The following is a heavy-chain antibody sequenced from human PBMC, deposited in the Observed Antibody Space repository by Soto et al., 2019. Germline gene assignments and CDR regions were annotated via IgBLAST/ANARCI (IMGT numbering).Heavy chain of an antibody. J-gene: IGHJ5*02. CDR3: AKVIAAAGTGYWFDP. CDR2: ISGSGGST. D-gene: IGHD6-13*01. CDR1: GFTFSSYA. Sequence: EVQLLESGGGLVQPGGSLRLSCAASGFTFSSYAMSWVRQAPGKGLEWVSAISGSGGSTYYADSVKGRFTISRDNSKNTLYLQMNSLRAEATAGYYCAKVIAAAGTGYWFDPWGQGTLVTVSS. V-gene: IGHV3-23*01.